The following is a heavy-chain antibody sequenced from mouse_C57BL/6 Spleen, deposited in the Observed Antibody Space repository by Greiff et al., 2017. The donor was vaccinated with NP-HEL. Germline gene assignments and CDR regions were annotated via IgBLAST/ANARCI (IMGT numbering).Heavy chain of an antibody. V-gene: IGHV1-39*01. CDR1: GYSFTDYN. J-gene: IGHJ4*01. CDR3: ARWGQLRLGDAMDY. Sequence: LVESGPELVKPGASVKISCKASGYSFTDYNMNWVKQSNGKSLEWIGVINPNYGTTSYNQKFKGKATLTVDQSSSTAYMQLNSLTSEDSAVYYCARWGQLRLGDAMDYWGQGTSVTVSS. D-gene: IGHD3-2*02. CDR2: INPNYGTT.